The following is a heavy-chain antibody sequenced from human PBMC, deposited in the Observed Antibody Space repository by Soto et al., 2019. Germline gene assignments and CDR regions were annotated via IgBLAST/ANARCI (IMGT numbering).Heavy chain of an antibody. D-gene: IGHD3-10*01. CDR2: IYYSGST. CDR1: GGSISSSSYY. CDR3: ARDPGSGSYYGWFDP. V-gene: IGHV4-61*01. J-gene: IGHJ5*02. Sequence: PSETLSLTCTVPGGSISSSSYYWGWIRQPPGKGLEWIGYIYYSGSTNYNPSLKSRVTISVDTSKNQFSLKLSSVTAADTAVYYCARDPGSGSYYGWFDPWGQGTLVTVSS.